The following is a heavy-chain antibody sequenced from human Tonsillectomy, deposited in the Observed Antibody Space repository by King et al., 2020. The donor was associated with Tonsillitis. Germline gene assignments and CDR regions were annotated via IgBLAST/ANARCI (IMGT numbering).Heavy chain of an antibody. CDR2: IDPSDSYT. V-gene: IGHV5-10-1*03. CDR3: AKEDGTNWGFDP. D-gene: IGHD1-1*01. CDR1: GYTFTSYW. J-gene: IGHJ5*02. Sequence: VQLVESGAEVKKPGESLRISCKGSGYTFTSYWITWVRQMPGKGLEWMGRIDPSDSYTNYSPSFQGHVTISADKSISTAYLQWSSLKASDTAIYYCAKEDGTNWGFDPWGQGTLVTVSS.